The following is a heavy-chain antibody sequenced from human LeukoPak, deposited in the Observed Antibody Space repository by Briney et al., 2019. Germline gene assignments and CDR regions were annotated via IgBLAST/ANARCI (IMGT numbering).Heavy chain of an antibody. J-gene: IGHJ3*01. Sequence: AGGSLRLSCAASGFSFSDHSINWIRQAPGKGLEWLSYIRSSSSTTYYADSVQGRFTISRDNAKNAVYLQMNSLRAEDTAVYYCAKNYYADGGSYDRDALDVWGPGTMVTVSS. CDR1: GFSFSDHS. CDR2: IRSSSSTT. D-gene: IGHD3-10*01. V-gene: IGHV3-48*04. CDR3: AKNYYADGGSYDRDALDV.